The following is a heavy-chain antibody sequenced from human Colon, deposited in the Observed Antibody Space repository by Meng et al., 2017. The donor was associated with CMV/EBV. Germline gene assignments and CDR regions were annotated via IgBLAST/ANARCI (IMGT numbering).Heavy chain of an antibody. J-gene: IGHJ5*02. V-gene: IGHV4-39*02. CDR1: GGSIRSTSHY. Sequence: SETLSLTCTVSGGSIRSTSHYWAWIRQPPGKGLEYIGSVYFDGAIYYNPSLKTRVIISVDTSRNLVSLKLSSVTAADTAVYYCARDSSWYSWFDPWGQGTLVTVSS. CDR2: VYFDGAI. CDR3: ARDSSWYSWFDP. D-gene: IGHD6-13*01.